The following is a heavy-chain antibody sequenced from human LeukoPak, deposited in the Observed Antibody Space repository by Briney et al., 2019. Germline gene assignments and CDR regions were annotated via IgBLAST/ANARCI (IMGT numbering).Heavy chain of an antibody. V-gene: IGHV1-18*01. Sequence: ASVKVSCKASGYTFSNYGIIWVRQAPGKGLEWMGWINPYNGNTNFGQKVQGRLTMTTDTTTRTAYMELRNLRSDDTAVYYRARSHSSSLRAPFGYWGQGTLVTVSS. CDR2: INPYNGNT. J-gene: IGHJ4*02. CDR1: GYTFSNYG. D-gene: IGHD3-22*01. CDR3: ARSHSSSLRAPFGY.